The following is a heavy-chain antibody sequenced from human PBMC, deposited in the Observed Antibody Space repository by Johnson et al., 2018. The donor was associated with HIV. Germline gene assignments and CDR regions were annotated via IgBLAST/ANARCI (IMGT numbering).Heavy chain of an antibody. Sequence: QVQLVESGGGVVQPGTSLRLSCAASGFTFGIYGMHWVRQAPGKGLEWVAFIRYDGSNKYYADSVKGRFTISRDNSKNTLYLQMNSLRAEDTAVYYCAKGRWEATTYDDAFDIWGQGTMVTVSS. CDR3: AKGRWEATTYDDAFDI. V-gene: IGHV3-30*02. J-gene: IGHJ3*02. CDR2: IRYDGSNK. D-gene: IGHD1-26*01. CDR1: GFTFGIYG.